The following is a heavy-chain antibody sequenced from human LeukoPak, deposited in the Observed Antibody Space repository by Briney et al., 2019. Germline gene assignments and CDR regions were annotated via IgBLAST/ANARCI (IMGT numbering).Heavy chain of an antibody. D-gene: IGHD5-12*01. Sequence: GDSLRLSCAASGFTFSTYSMAWVRQAPRKGLEWVSYIFPNGGTTYYADSVKGRFTISRDNSKNTLYLQMHSLRAEDTAVYYCAKDQRPDSGYDIDHWGQGTLVTVSS. J-gene: IGHJ4*02. CDR3: AKDQRPDSGYDIDH. CDR1: GFTFSTYS. CDR2: IFPNGGTT. V-gene: IGHV3-23*01.